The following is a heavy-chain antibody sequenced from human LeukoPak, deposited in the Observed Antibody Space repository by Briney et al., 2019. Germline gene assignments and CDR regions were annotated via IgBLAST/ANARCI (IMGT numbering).Heavy chain of an antibody. J-gene: IGHJ6*02. V-gene: IGHV3-30-3*01. D-gene: IGHD3-10*01. Sequence: GGSLRLSCAASGFTFSTYAMHWVRQAPGKGLEWVAVISYDGSNTYSADSVKGRFTISRDNSKNTLYLQMNSLRAEDTAVYYCARQGGNGSGSYYIYYYYGMDVWGQGTTVTVSS. CDR2: ISYDGSNT. CDR3: ARQGGNGSGSYYIYYYYGMDV. CDR1: GFTFSTYA.